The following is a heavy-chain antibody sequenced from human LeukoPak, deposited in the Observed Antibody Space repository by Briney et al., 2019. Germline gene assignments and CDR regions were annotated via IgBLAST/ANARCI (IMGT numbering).Heavy chain of an antibody. V-gene: IGHV3-43*02. D-gene: IGHD3-3*01. J-gene: IGHJ4*02. Sequence: GGSLRLSCAASGFTFGDFTMHWFRQPPGRGLQGVFVITGDGGTTSYAGSVKGRFTISRDNSKNSLYLHMNSLRNEDTALYYCAKGHFGAGHYWGQGTLVTVSS. CDR2: ITGDGGTT. CDR1: GFTFGDFT. CDR3: AKGHFGAGHY.